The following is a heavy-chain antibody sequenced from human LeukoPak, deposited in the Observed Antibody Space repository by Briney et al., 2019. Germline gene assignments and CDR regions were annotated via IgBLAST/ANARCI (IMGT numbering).Heavy chain of an antibody. Sequence: PGGSLRLSCAASGFTFSSYSMNWVRQAPGKGLEWVSSISSSSYIYYADSVKGRFTISRDNAKNSLYLQMNSLRAEDTAVYYCARVAFSGYCSGGSCPGDYWGQGTLVTVSS. CDR3: ARVAFSGYCSGGSCPGDY. CDR1: GFTFSSYS. CDR2: ISSSSYI. V-gene: IGHV3-21*01. J-gene: IGHJ4*02. D-gene: IGHD2-15*01.